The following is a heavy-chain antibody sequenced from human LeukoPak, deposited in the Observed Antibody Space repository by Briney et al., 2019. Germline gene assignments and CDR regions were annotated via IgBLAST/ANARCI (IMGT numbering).Heavy chain of an antibody. CDR1: GASISSYY. CDR3: TRLAIQCTWYFDR. Sequence: SETLSLSCTVSGASISSYYWNWIRQSPGHRLEWIGCLYPSGSTKYNPSLTSRDSISVDPSNNQSSLILSSVAAADTAVYYCTRLAIQCTWYFDRWGRSTLVTVSS. D-gene: IGHD3-3*01. CDR2: LYPSGST. V-gene: IGHV4-4*09. J-gene: IGHJ2*01.